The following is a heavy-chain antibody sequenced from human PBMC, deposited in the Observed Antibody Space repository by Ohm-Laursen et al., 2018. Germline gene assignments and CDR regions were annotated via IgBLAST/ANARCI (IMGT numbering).Heavy chain of an antibody. D-gene: IGHD3-3*01. V-gene: IGHV3-30*03. CDR1: GFTFSNYA. CDR2: MSYDGSNQ. CDR3: ARGAYYDFWSGYYPLYYYYGMDV. J-gene: IGHJ6*02. Sequence: SLRLSCSASGFTFSNYAMHWVRQAPGKGLEWVAVMSYDGSNQYYVDSVKGRFTISRDNSKNTLYLQMNSLRGDDTAVYYCARGAYYDFWSGYYPLYYYYGMDVWGQGTTVTVSS.